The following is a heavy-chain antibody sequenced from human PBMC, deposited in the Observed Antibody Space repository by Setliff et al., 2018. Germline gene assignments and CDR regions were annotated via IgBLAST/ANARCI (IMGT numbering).Heavy chain of an antibody. V-gene: IGHV3-30*02. Sequence: PGGSLRLSCAASGFTFRGFAMHWVRQAPGKGLERVAFIRHDESDIYYTNSVKGRFTVSRDNSKNTLYLQMNILRPEDTALYYCVRDSSADYYDNDYFKYWGQGALVTVSS. CDR1: GFTFRGFA. CDR2: IRHDESDI. D-gene: IGHD2-21*02. J-gene: IGHJ1*01. CDR3: VRDSSADYYDNDYFKY.